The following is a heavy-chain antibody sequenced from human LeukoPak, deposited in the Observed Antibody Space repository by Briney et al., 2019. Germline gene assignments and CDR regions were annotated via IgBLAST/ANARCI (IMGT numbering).Heavy chain of an antibody. Sequence: ASVKVSCKASGYTFTGYYMHWVRQAPGQGLEWMGWINPNSGGTNYAQKFQGRVTMTRDTSISTAYMELSRLRSDDTAVYYCARYPQSSGWYDEDKRFDYWDQGTLVTVSS. V-gene: IGHV1-2*02. J-gene: IGHJ4*02. D-gene: IGHD6-19*01. CDR2: INPNSGGT. CDR3: ARYPQSSGWYDEDKRFDY. CDR1: GYTFTGYY.